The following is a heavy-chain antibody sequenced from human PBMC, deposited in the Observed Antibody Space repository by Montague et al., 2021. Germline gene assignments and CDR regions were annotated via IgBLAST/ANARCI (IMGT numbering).Heavy chain of an antibody. CDR2: ISSTSAYI. CDR1: GFSIDSYS. J-gene: IGHJ6*02. Sequence: FLSLSCSASGFSIDSYSMNWVRQAPGKGLEWVSSISSTSAYIYYADSVKGRFTISRDNAKNSVNLQMNSLRVEDTALYYCARDPRGSGPYYNYGLDVWGHGTTVTVSS. D-gene: IGHD3-10*01. V-gene: IGHV3-21*01. CDR3: ARDPRGSGPYYNYGLDV.